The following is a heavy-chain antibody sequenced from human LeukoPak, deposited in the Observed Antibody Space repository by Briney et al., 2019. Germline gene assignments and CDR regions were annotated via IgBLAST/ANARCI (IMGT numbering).Heavy chain of an antibody. CDR1: GFTFSRYA. CDR2: ISRSGANK. D-gene: IGHD4-11*01. CDR3: ARSATTITENVEHYFDY. Sequence: GGSLTLSCAASGFTFSRYAMNWVRQAPGKGLEWVSVISRSGANKYYADSVKGRFTISRDTSRDSLYLQMNSLRAEDTAIYYCARSATTITENVEHYFDYWGQGSLVTVSS. V-gene: IGHV3-23*01. J-gene: IGHJ4*02.